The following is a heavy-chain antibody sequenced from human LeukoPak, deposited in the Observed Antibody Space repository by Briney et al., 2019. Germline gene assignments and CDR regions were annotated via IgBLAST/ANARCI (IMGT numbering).Heavy chain of an antibody. CDR2: IIPIFGTA. D-gene: IGHD2-8*01. CDR1: GGTFSSYA. Sequence: SVKVSCKASGGTFSSYAISWVRQAPGQGLEWMGGIIPIFGTANYAQKFQGRVTITADESTSTAYMELSSLISEDTDVYYCAMGDIVLMVYARGRPSSLLDIWGQGTMVTVSS. J-gene: IGHJ3*02. V-gene: IGHV1-69*01. CDR3: AMGDIVLMVYARGRPSSLLDI.